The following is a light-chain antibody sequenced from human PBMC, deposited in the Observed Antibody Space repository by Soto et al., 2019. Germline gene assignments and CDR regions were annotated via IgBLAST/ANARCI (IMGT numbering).Light chain of an antibody. J-gene: IGLJ3*02. V-gene: IGLV2-11*01. CDR3: CSYAGSYTWV. Sequence: QSALTQPRSVSGSPGQSVTISCTGTSSDVGSYNYVSWYQQHPGKAPKLMIYDVSKWPSGVPDRFSGSKSGNTASLTISGLQADDEADYYCCSYAGSYTWVFGGGTQLTVL. CDR2: DVS. CDR1: SSDVGSYNY.